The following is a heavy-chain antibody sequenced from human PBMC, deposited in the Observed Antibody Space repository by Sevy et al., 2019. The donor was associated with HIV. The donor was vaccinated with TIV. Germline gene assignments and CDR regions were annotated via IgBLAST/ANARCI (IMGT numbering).Heavy chain of an antibody. CDR2: ISYDGDNK. J-gene: IGHJ4*02. CDR3: AKEWIAVTGYYFDY. Sequence: GRSLRLSCAASGFTFSSYGMHWVRQAPGRGLEWVAVISYDGDNKYYADSVKGRFTISRDNSKNTLYLQMNSLRAEDTAVYYCAKEWIAVTGYYFDYWGQGTLVTVSS. D-gene: IGHD6-19*01. V-gene: IGHV3-30*18. CDR1: GFTFSSYG.